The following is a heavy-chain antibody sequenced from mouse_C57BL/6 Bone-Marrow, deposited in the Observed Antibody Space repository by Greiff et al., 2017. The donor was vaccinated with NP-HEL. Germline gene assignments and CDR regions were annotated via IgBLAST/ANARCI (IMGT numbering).Heavy chain of an antibody. J-gene: IGHJ4*01. V-gene: IGHV5-17*01. CDR2: ISSGSSTI. D-gene: IGHD1-1*01. CDR3: ARPLYYGSLYAMDY. CDR1: GFTFSDCG. Sequence: EVKVVESGGGLVKPGGSLKLSCAASGFTFSDCGMHWVRQAPEKGLEWVAYISSGSSTIYYADTVKGRFTISRDNAKNTLFLQMTSLRSEDTAMYYCARPLYYGSLYAMDYWGQGTSVTVSS.